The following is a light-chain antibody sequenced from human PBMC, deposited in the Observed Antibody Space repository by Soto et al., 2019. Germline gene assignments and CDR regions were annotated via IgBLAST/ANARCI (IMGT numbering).Light chain of an antibody. CDR2: KAS. Sequence: DIQMTQSPSTLSGSVGYRVTITCRASQTISSWLAWYQQKPGKAPKLLIYKASTLKSGVPSRFSGRGSGTEFTLTINSLHPDVFATYYCQHYNSYSDAFGQGTKVELK. CDR1: QTISSW. CDR3: QHYNSYSDA. J-gene: IGKJ1*01. V-gene: IGKV1-5*03.